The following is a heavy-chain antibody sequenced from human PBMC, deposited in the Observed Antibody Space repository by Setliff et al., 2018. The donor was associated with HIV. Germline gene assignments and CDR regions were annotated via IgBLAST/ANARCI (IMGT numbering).Heavy chain of an antibody. J-gene: IGHJ6*03. CDR2: INPSGGST. CDR3: ARDYYCSGGSCHYYYYMDV. CDR1: GYTFTSYY. Sequence: GASVKVSCKASGYTFTSYYMHWVRQAPGQGLEWMGIINPSGGSTSYAQKFQGRVTMTRDTSTSTVYMELSSLRSEDTAVYYCARDYYCSGGSCHYYYYMDVWGKVTTVTVS. D-gene: IGHD2-15*01. V-gene: IGHV1-46*01.